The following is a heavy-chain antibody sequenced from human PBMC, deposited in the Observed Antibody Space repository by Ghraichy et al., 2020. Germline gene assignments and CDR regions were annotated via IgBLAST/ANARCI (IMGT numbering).Heavy chain of an antibody. D-gene: IGHD6-19*01. CDR2: TPYSGST. J-gene: IGHJ4*02. V-gene: IGHV4-59*01. Sequence: SETLSLTCFVSGGSISGSYCGWFRQPPGKGLEWIGFTPYSGSTEYNPSLTSRVTISVDTPKNHFSLRLSSVTAADTAIYYCTRGGGWLTDNWGQGTLVTDSS. CDR1: GGSISGSY. CDR3: TRGGGWLTDN.